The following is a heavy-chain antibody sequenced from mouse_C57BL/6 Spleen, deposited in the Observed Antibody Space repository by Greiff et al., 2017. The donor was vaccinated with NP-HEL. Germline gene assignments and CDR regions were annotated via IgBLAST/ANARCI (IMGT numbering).Heavy chain of an antibody. CDR3: ARSTMVTTEFAY. V-gene: IGHV1-61*01. CDR1: GYTFTSYW. J-gene: IGHJ3*01. D-gene: IGHD2-2*01. Sequence: VQLQQPGAELVRPGSSVKLSCKASGYTFTSYWMDWVKQRPGQGLEWIGNIYPSDSETHYNQKFKDKATLTVDKSSSTAYMQLSSLTSEDSAVYYCARSTMVTTEFAYWGQGTLVTVSA. CDR2: IYPSDSET.